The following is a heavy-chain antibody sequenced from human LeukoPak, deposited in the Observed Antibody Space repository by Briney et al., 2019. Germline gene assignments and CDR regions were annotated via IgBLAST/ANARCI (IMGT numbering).Heavy chain of an antibody. CDR2: IYSGGST. Sequence: HAGGSLRLSCAASGFTVSSNYMSWVRQAPGKGLEWVSVIYSGGSTYYADSVKGRFSISRDYSKNTLYLQMNSLRAEDTAVYYCARAAGTLGWFDPWGQGTLVTVSS. D-gene: IGHD6-13*01. CDR1: GFTVSSNY. V-gene: IGHV3-53*01. CDR3: ARAAGTLGWFDP. J-gene: IGHJ5*02.